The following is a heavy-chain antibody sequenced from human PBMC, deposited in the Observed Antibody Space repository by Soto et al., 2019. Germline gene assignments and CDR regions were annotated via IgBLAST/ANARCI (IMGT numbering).Heavy chain of an antibody. Sequence: QVQLQESGPGLVKPTQTLSLTCTVSGGSVNTVSYYWSWIRQHPGKGLEWIGYIYYSGSTYYNPLLKSRVTISVDTSKNEFSLKLQTVTAADTAVYYCARDGRLASLGDYWGQGTLVTVSS. CDR2: IYYSGST. CDR1: GGSVNTVSYY. J-gene: IGHJ4*02. CDR3: ARDGRLASLGDY. D-gene: IGHD6-19*01. V-gene: IGHV4-31*03.